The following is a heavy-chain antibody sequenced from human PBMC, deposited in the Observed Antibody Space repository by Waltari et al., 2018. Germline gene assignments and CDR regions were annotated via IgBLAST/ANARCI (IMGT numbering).Heavy chain of an antibody. CDR2: IDHSGGT. D-gene: IGHD1-1*01. CDR1: GGSLTGYY. CDR3: AREQQLVLGRAGRFDP. J-gene: IGHJ5*02. Sequence: QVRLQQWGAGLLKPSETLSLTCAVYGGSLTGYYWNWIRQSPGKGLEWIGEIDHSGGTNDTPSLKRRVAIAIDKAKNQCSLKMTSVTAADTAVYYCAREQQLVLGRAGRFDPWGRGTPVTVSS. V-gene: IGHV4-34*01.